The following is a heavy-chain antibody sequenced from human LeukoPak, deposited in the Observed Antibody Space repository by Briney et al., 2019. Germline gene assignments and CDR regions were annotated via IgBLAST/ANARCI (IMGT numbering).Heavy chain of an antibody. CDR3: AELGITMIGGV. D-gene: IGHD3-10*02. CDR2: ISPSGATT. Sequence: GGSLRLSCAASGFTFSSYAMSWVRQAPGKGLEWVSAISPSGATTYYADSVKGRFTISRDNSKKTLYLQMNSLRAEDTAVYYCAELGITMIGGVWGKGTTVTISS. J-gene: IGHJ6*04. V-gene: IGHV3-23*01. CDR1: GFTFSSYA.